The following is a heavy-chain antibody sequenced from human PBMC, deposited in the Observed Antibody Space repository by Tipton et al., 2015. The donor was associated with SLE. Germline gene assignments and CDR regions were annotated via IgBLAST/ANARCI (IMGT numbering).Heavy chain of an antibody. Sequence: TLSPTCAVSGYSISSGYYWGWTRQPAGKGLEWIGHIYTSGSTNYNPSLKSRVTISVDTSKNQFSLKLSSVTAADTAVYYCARAVGWFDPWGQGTLVTVSS. CDR1: GYSISSGYY. CDR2: IYTSGST. D-gene: IGHD2-15*01. V-gene: IGHV4-61*09. CDR3: ARAVGWFDP. J-gene: IGHJ5*02.